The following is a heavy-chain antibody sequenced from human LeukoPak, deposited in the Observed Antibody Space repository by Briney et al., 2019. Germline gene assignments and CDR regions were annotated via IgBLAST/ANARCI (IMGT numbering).Heavy chain of an antibody. Sequence: GGSLRLSCAASGFTFSSYGMHWVRQAPGKGLEWVAVIWYDGSNKYYADSVKGRFTISRDNSKNTLYLQMNSLRAEDTAVYYCARDVITMIAPIIQHNWFDPWGQGTLVTVSS. D-gene: IGHD3-22*01. CDR3: ARDVITMIAPIIQHNWFDP. J-gene: IGHJ5*02. CDR2: IWYDGSNK. V-gene: IGHV3-33*01. CDR1: GFTFSSYG.